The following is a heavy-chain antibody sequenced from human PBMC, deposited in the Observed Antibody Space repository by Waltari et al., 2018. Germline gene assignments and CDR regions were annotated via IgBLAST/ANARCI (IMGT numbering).Heavy chain of an antibody. J-gene: IGHJ4*02. V-gene: IGHV1-69*04. D-gene: IGHD1-26*01. CDR3: ARDLVEGARAFDY. CDR2: IIPILGIA. CDR1: GATSSSYA. Sequence: QFQLLQSGAEVRKPGSSVKVSCKASGATSSSYATSWVRQAPGQGLEWMGGIIPILGIANYAQKFQGRVTITADESTSTAYMELSSLRSEDTAVYYCARDLVEGARAFDYWGQGTLVTVSS.